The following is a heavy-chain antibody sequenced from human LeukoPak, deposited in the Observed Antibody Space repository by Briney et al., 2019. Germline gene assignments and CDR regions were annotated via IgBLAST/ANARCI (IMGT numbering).Heavy chain of an antibody. V-gene: IGHV1-46*01. CDR2: FNPSGGIT. CDR3: ARGLYRYSGSYQPLDY. D-gene: IGHD1-26*01. J-gene: IGHJ4*02. Sequence: GAPVKVSYKASGYTFTRYYMHWGREAPGQGLEWMGIFNPSGGITRYAQKFPGRVTMSPAMYTSTVSMELSSLRSEETAVYYCARGLYRYSGSYQPLDYWGQGTLVTVSS. CDR1: GYTFTRYY.